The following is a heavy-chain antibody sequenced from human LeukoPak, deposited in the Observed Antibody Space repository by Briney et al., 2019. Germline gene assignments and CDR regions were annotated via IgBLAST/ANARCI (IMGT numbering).Heavy chain of an antibody. J-gene: IGHJ3*02. CDR2: ISYDGSNK. D-gene: IGHD1-14*01. Sequence: GGSLRLSCAASGFMFSTYGIHWVRQAPGKGLEWVAVISYDGSNKYYADSVKGRFTISRDNAKNSLYLQMNSLRAEDTAVYYCARFHPITLDAFDIWGQGTMVTVSS. CDR1: GFMFSTYG. CDR3: ARFHPITLDAFDI. V-gene: IGHV3-30*03.